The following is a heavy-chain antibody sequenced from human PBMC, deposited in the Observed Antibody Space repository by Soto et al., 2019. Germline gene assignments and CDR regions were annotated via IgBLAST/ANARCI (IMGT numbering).Heavy chain of an antibody. Sequence: EVQLVESGGGLVQPGGSLRLSCVASGFTFSSYWMHWVRQAPGKGLVWVSRIFSGGSSIAYVDSVKGRFTISRDNAKSTLYLQMNSLGAEDTAVYYCVSDLLYSSSSGSNYWGQGTLVTVSS. CDR2: IFSGGSSI. CDR3: VSDLLYSSSSGSNY. CDR1: GFTFSSYW. V-gene: IGHV3-74*01. D-gene: IGHD6-6*01. J-gene: IGHJ4*02.